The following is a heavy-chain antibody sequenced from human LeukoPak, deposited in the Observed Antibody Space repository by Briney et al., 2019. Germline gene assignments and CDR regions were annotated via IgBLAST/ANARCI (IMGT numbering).Heavy chain of an antibody. CDR1: GFTFSSYE. CDR3: ARGYCSGGSCYPDYYYYYMDV. D-gene: IGHD2-15*01. Sequence: PGGSLRLSCAASGFTFSSYEMNWVRQAPGKGLEWVSSISSSGSNKYYADSVKGRFTISRDNAKNSLHLQMNSLRAEDTAVYCCARGYCSGGSCYPDYYYYYMDVWGKGTTVTVSS. V-gene: IGHV3-48*03. CDR2: ISSSGSNK. J-gene: IGHJ6*03.